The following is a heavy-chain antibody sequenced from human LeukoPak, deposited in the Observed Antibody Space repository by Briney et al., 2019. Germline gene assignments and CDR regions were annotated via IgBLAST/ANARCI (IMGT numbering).Heavy chain of an antibody. Sequence: PSETLSLTCAVSGYSISSGYYWGWIRQPPGKGLEWIGSIYHSGSTYYNPSLKSRVTLSVDTSKNQFSLKLSSVTAADTAVYYCARGARWSPLTYYFDYWGQGTLVTVSS. CDR3: ARGARWSPLTYYFDY. CDR2: IYHSGST. D-gene: IGHD4-23*01. V-gene: IGHV4-38-2*01. CDR1: GYSISSGYY. J-gene: IGHJ4*02.